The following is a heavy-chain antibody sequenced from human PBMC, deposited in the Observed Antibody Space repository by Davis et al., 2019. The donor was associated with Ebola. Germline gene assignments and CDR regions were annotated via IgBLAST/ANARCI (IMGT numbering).Heavy chain of an antibody. CDR3: ARDRGIRAFDY. Sequence: GESLKISCAASGFTFSSYWMHWVRQAPGKGLVWVSRINSDGSSTGYADSVKGRFTISRDNAKNTLYLQMNSLRAEDTAVYYCARDRGIRAFDYWGQGTLVTVSS. CDR1: GFTFSSYW. CDR2: INSDGSST. V-gene: IGHV3-74*01. J-gene: IGHJ4*02. D-gene: IGHD3-10*01.